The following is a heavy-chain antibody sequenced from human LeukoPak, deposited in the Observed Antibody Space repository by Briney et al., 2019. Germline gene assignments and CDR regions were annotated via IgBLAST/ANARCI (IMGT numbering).Heavy chain of an antibody. Sequence: ESLRISCKGSGYSFTSYWTSWVRQMPGKGLEWMGRIDLSDFYTNYSPSFQGHVTISADKSISTAYLQWSSLKASDTAMYYCARRHPRRRNYYDSSGYYPFDYWGQGTLVTVSS. CDR3: ARRHPRRRNYYDSSGYYPFDY. J-gene: IGHJ4*02. CDR2: IDLSDFYT. CDR1: GYSFTSYW. V-gene: IGHV5-10-1*01. D-gene: IGHD3-22*01.